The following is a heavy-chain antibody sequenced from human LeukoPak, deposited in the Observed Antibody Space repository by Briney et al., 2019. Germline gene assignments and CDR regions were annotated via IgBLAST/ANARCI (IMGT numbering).Heavy chain of an antibody. CDR2: INHNGNVN. J-gene: IGHJ4*02. CDR3: ARALDYYDSSGYSSFDY. CDR1: GFTFSSYW. Sequence: GGSLRLSCAASGFTFSSYWMNWARQAPGKGLEWVASINHNGNVNYYVDSVKGRFTISRDNAKNSLYLQMNSLRAEDTAVYYCARALDYYDSSGYSSFDYWGQGTLVTVSS. V-gene: IGHV3-7*04. D-gene: IGHD3-22*01.